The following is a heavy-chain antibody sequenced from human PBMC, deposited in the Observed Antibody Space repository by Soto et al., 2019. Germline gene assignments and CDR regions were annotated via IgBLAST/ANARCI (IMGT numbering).Heavy chain of an antibody. Sequence: EVQLVESGGGLVQPGGSLTLSCVASGFMFSNYFMTWVRQAPGKGLEWVANIERDGGEKNYADSVKGRFTSSRNNAKNSLYLQMNSLRGEDTAVYYCTGGSGWSSDFWGQGTHVAVSS. J-gene: IGHJ4*02. D-gene: IGHD6-19*01. V-gene: IGHV3-7*03. CDR2: IERDGGEK. CDR1: GFMFSNYF. CDR3: TGGSGWSSDF.